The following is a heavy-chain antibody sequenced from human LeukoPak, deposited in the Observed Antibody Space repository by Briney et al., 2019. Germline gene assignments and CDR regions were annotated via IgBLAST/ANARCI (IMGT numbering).Heavy chain of an antibody. Sequence: GGSLRLSCSASGFTFSNYWMSWVRQAPGKGLEWVANIKQDGSEKYYVDSVKGRFTISRDNAKNSLYLQMNSLRAEDTAVYYCARVRKGYYFDYWGQGTLVTVSS. CDR1: GFTFSNYW. V-gene: IGHV3-7*01. D-gene: IGHD6-13*01. CDR3: ARVRKGYYFDY. J-gene: IGHJ4*02. CDR2: IKQDGSEK.